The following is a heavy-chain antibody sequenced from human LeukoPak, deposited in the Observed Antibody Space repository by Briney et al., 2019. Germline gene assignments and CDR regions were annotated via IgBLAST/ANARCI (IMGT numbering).Heavy chain of an antibody. V-gene: IGHV3-48*04. CDR3: ARGESVKLTGDHFDY. J-gene: IGHJ4*02. CDR1: GFTFSIYN. D-gene: IGHD7-27*01. Sequence: GGSLRLSCAASGFTFSIYNMNWVRQAPGKGLEWVSYISSSGSTIYYADSVMGRFTISRDNAKNSLYLQMNSLRAEDTAVYYCARGESVKLTGDHFDYWGQGTLVTVSS. CDR2: ISSSGSTI.